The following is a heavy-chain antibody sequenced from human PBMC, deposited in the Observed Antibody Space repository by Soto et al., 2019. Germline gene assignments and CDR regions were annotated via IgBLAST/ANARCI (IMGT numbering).Heavy chain of an antibody. CDR1: GFSLSSTRMA. J-gene: IGHJ4*02. CDR3: AHIVVAGLGYYFDY. Sequence: QITLKESGPTLVKPTQTLTLTCTFSGFSLSSTRMAVGWIRQPAGKALEWLALIYWDDDKRYSPFLKSRLTIIKDTSKNQVVLTMSNMDPVDTARYYCAHIVVAGLGYYFDYWGQGTLVTVSS. CDR2: IYWDDDK. V-gene: IGHV2-5*02. D-gene: IGHD6-19*01.